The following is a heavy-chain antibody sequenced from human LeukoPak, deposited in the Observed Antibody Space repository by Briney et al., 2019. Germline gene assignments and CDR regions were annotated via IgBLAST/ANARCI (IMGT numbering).Heavy chain of an antibody. V-gene: IGHV3-20*04. CDR1: GFKFDDYG. Sequence: GGSLRLSCTASGFKFDDYGMTWVRHAPGKGLEWVSDINWNGDSRGYAHSVRGRFTIYRDNSKNTLYLQMNSLRAEDTAVYYCARGPSGYHNTGGQGTLVTVSS. CDR3: ARGPSGYHNT. J-gene: IGHJ4*02. D-gene: IGHD5-12*01. CDR2: INWNGDSR.